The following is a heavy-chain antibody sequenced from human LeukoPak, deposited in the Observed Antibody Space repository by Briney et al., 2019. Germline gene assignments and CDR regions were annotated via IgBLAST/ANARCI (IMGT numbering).Heavy chain of an antibody. V-gene: IGHV1-8*01. CDR2: MNPNSGNT. CDR1: GYTFTSYD. J-gene: IGHJ5*02. Sequence: ASVKVSCKASGYTFTSYDINWVRQATGQGLEWMGWMNPNSGNTGYAQKFQGRVTMTRNTSISTAYMELSSLRSEDTAVYYCARGPLYCSGGSCYSGWFDPWGQGTLVTVSS. CDR3: ARGPLYCSGGSCYSGWFDP. D-gene: IGHD2-15*01.